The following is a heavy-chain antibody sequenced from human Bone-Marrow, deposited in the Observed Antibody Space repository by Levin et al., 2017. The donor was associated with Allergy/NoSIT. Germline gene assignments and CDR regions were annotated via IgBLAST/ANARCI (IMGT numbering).Heavy chain of an antibody. V-gene: IGHV3-9*01. CDR2: ISWNSGSI. J-gene: IGHJ5*02. CDR3: AKDGGYCSGGSCYSWFDP. D-gene: IGHD2-15*01. CDR1: GFTFDDYA. Sequence: LSLTCAASGFTFDDYAMHWVRQAPGKGLEWVSGISWNSGSIGYADSVKGRFTISRDNAKNSLYLQMNSLRAEDTALYYCAKDGGYCSGGSCYSWFDPWGQGTLVTVSS.